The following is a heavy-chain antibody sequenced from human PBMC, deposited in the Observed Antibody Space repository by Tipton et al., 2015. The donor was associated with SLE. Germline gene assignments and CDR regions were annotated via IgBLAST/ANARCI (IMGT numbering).Heavy chain of an antibody. CDR2: IFYTGST. CDR3: ASERNGDWAAFDY. D-gene: IGHD2-21*01. CDR1: GFTFSSYS. Sequence: LRLSCAASGFTFSSYSMNWVRQAPGKGLEWIGSIFYTGSTYYNPSLKSRVTISIDTTKNHFSLKLSSVTAADTAMYYCASERNGDWAAFDYWGQGILVTVSS. V-gene: IGHV4-39*07. J-gene: IGHJ4*02.